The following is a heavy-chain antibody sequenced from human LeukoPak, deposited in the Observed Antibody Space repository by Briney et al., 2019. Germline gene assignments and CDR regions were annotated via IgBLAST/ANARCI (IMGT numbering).Heavy chain of an antibody. D-gene: IGHD6-19*01. CDR3: ARDIRVAGGFDY. CDR2: IIPIFGTA. CDR1: GGTFSSYA. V-gene: IGHV1-69*06. Sequence: SVKVSCKASGGTFSSYAISWVRQAPGQGLEWMGGIIPIFGTANYAQKFQGRVTITADKSTSTAYMELSSLRSEDTAVYYCARDIRVAGGFDYWGQGTLVTVSS. J-gene: IGHJ4*02.